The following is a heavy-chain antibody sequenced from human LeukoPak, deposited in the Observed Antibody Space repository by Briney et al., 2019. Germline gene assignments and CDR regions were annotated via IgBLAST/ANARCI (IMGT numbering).Heavy chain of an antibody. CDR2: VNCDNGNT. V-gene: IGHV1-8*03. CDR1: GYTFTSFD. CDR3: ARDTGLYCGGDCSNFDY. D-gene: IGHD2-21*02. J-gene: IGHJ4*02. Sequence: ASVKVSCKTSGYTFTSFDINWVRHTTGHGPEWMGWVNCDNGNTRYARKFQGRVAIARDTSTSTAYMELRSLRSDDTAVYYCARDTGLYCGGDCSNFDYWGQGTLVTVSS.